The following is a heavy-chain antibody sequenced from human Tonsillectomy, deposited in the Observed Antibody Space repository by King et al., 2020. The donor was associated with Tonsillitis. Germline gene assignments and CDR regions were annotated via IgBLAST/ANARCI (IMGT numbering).Heavy chain of an antibody. CDR1: GFTFSIHW. V-gene: IGHV3-7*01. J-gene: IGHJ4*02. CDR3: ARVFCSGSGCHTYLDL. D-gene: IGHD2-2*02. Sequence: VQLVESVGGLVQPGESLTLSCAASGFTFSIHWMSWVRQAPGKGLEWVASVNPNGSDKRYVDSVKGRFTISRDNAKNSLYLQMNSLRVEDTAVYYCARVFCSGSGCHTYLDLWGQGTLVTVSS. CDR2: VNPNGSDK.